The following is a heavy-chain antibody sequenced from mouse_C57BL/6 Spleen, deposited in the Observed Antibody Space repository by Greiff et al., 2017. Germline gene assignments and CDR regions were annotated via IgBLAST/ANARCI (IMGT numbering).Heavy chain of an antibody. J-gene: IGHJ3*01. CDR2: IYPGDGDT. D-gene: IGHD2-1*01. CDR1: GYAFSSYW. CDR3: GTIYYCNYEFAD. Sequence: QVQLQESGAELVKPGASVKISCKASGYAFSSYWMNWVKQRPGKGLEWIGQIYPGDGDTNYNGKFNGKATLTADKSSSTAYMQLSSLTSEDSAVYCDGTIYYCNYEFADWGQGTLVTVSA. V-gene: IGHV1-80*01.